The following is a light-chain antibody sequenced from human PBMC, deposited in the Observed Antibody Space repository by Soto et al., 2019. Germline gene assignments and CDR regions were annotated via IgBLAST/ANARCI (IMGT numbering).Light chain of an antibody. CDR1: QGISSY. V-gene: IGKV1-8*01. J-gene: IGKJ2*01. CDR3: QQYYSYPRT. Sequence: IQMTQSPSSLSASVGDRVTSTCRASQGISSYLAWYQQKPGKAPKLLIYAASALQSGVPSRFSGSGSGTDFTLTISCLQSEDFATYYCQQYYSYPRTFGQGTKVDI. CDR2: AAS.